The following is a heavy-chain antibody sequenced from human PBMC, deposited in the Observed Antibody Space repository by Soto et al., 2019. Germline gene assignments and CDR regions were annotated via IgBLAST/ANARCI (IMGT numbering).Heavy chain of an antibody. CDR1: GFSLRDHW. V-gene: IGHV3-30-3*01. Sequence: PGGSLRLSCEASGFSLRDHWMNWVRQAPGKGLEWVAVTSPDGATKFYTDSVKGRFTISRDNSKNTLYLQMNSLRPEDTAIYYCALDKIPGPPDYFDQWGQGARVTVAS. J-gene: IGHJ4*02. CDR3: ALDKIPGPPDYFDQ. D-gene: IGHD2-2*03. CDR2: TSPDGATK.